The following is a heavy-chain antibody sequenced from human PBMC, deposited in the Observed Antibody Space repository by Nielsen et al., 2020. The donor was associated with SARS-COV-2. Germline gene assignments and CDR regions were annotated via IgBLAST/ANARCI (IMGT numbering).Heavy chain of an antibody. CDR3: ARDPEGYSSGWYDY. V-gene: IGHV3-53*04. D-gene: IGHD6-19*01. Sequence: GGSLRLSCAASGFTVSSNYMSWVRQAPGKGLEWVSVIYSGGSTYYADSVKGRFTISRHNSKNTLYLQMNSLRAEDTAVYYCARDPEGYSSGWYDYWGQGTLVTVSS. CDR2: IYSGGST. CDR1: GFTVSSNY. J-gene: IGHJ4*02.